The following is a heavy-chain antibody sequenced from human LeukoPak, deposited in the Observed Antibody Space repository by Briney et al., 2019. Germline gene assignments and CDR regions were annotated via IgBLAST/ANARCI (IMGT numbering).Heavy chain of an antibody. J-gene: IGHJ4*02. CDR2: ICPRDGST. Sequence: ASVKVSCKASGYSFTSNYIHWVRQAPGQGLEWMGMICPRDGSTSYAQKFQGRVTVTRDTSASTVHMELSGLRSEDTAVYYCARDQEAFDYWGQGTLVTVSS. CDR3: ARDQEAFDY. V-gene: IGHV1-46*01. CDR1: GYSFTSNY.